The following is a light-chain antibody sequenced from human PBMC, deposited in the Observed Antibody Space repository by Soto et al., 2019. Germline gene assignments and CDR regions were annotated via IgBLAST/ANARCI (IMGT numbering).Light chain of an antibody. Sequence: QSVLTQPPSVSGAPGQRVTISCTGSSSNIGAGYDVHWYQQLPGTAPKVLIYGNSNRPSGVPDRFSGSKSRTSASLAITGLQAEDEADYYCQSYDSSLSGYVFGTGTKLTVL. CDR3: QSYDSSLSGYV. CDR1: SSNIGAGYD. V-gene: IGLV1-40*01. CDR2: GNS. J-gene: IGLJ1*01.